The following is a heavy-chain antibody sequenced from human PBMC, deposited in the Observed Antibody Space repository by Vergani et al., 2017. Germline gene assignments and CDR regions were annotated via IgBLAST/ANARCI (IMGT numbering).Heavy chain of an antibody. J-gene: IGHJ6*02. CDR1: GFTFSSYS. Sequence: VQLVESGGGVVQPGRSLRLSCAASGFTFSSYSMNWVRQAPGKGLEWVSSISSSSSYIYYADSVKGRFTISRDNAKNSLYLQMNSLRAEDTAVYYCARSPAGYSNYVLWYYGMDVWGQGTTVTVSS. CDR2: ISSSSSYI. CDR3: ARSPAGYSNYVLWYYGMDV. V-gene: IGHV3-21*01. D-gene: IGHD4-11*01.